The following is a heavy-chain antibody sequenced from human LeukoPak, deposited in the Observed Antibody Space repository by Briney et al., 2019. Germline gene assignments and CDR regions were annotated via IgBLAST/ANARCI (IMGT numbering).Heavy chain of an antibody. CDR2: IYSGGST. V-gene: IGHV3-66*01. CDR1: GFTVSSNY. J-gene: IGHJ4*02. Sequence: PGGSLKLSCAASGFTVSSNYMSWVRQAPGKGREWVSVIYSGGSTYYADSVKGRFTTSRDNSKNTLYLQMNSLRAEDTAVYYCARDQEMYYFDYWGQGTLVTVSS. CDR3: ARDQEMYYFDY.